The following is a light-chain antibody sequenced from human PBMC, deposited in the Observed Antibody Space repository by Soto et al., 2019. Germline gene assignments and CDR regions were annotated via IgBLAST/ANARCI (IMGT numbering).Light chain of an antibody. V-gene: IGKV3-15*01. CDR1: QSVSRN. CDR3: QQYNNWPPT. J-gene: IGKJ1*01. CDR2: GAS. Sequence: EIVLTQSPVTLSVSPGERATLSCRASQSVSRNLAWYQQKPGQAPRLLSYGASTRATGIPARFSGSGSGTEFTLTISSLQSEDFAVYYCQQYNNWPPTFGQGTKVDI.